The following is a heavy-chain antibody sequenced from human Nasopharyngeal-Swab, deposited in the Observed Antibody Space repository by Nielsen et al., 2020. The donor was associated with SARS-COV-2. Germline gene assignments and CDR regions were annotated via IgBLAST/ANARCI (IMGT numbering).Heavy chain of an antibody. CDR1: GFTFSSYA. J-gene: IGHJ6*02. Sequence: GGSLRLSCAASGFTFSSYAMSWVRQAPGKGLEWVSAISGSGGSTYYADSVKGRFTISRDNSKNTLYLQMNSLIAEDTAVYYCASSVVTAGAGALYYYGMDVWGQGTTVTVSS. CDR3: ASSVVTAGAGALYYYGMDV. V-gene: IGHV3-23*01. CDR2: ISGSGGST. D-gene: IGHD3-22*01.